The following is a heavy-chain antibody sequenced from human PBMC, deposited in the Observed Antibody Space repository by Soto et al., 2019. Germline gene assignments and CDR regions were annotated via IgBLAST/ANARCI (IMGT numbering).Heavy chain of an antibody. CDR3: ARGSNSNWFDP. J-gene: IGHJ5*02. CDR1: GFTVSNNY. D-gene: IGHD6-6*01. V-gene: IGHV3-53*02. CDR2: IYAGGST. Sequence: EAQLVETGGGLIQPGGSLRLSCAASGFTVSNNYMSWVRQAPGKGLEWVSAIYAGGSTYYADSVQGRFKISRDDSKHTLYIQMNSLRAEDTAVYHCARGSNSNWFDPWGGGTLVTVSS.